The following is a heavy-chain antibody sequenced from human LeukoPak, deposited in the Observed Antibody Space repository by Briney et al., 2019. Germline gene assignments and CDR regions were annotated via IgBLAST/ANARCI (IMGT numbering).Heavy chain of an antibody. V-gene: IGHV1-2*02. CDR1: GYTFTGYY. CDR3: ARAGRITMIVVPGY. D-gene: IGHD3-22*01. Sequence: ASVKVSCKASGYTFTGYYVHWVRQAPGQGLEWMGWINPSSGGTNYAQKLQGRVTMTTDTSTSTAYMELRSLRSDDTAVYYCARAGRITMIVVPGYWGQGTLVTVSS. CDR2: INPSSGGT. J-gene: IGHJ4*02.